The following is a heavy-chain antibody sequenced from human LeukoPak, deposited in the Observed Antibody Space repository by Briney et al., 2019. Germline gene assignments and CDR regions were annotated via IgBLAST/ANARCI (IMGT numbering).Heavy chain of an antibody. Sequence: GGSLRLSCVASGLTFSHSDFNWIRQAPGKGLEWLSTITRTSSNLYYAESVKGRFTTSRDDAKDSVYLQMESLRVEDTAIYYCARNFDSWSQGTLVTVSS. J-gene: IGHJ4*02. CDR3: ARNFDS. CDR2: ITRTSSNL. CDR1: GLTFSHSD. V-gene: IGHV3-69-1*02.